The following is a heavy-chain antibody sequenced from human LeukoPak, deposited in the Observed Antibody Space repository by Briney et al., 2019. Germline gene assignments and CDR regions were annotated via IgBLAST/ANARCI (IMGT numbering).Heavy chain of an antibody. CDR2: INHSGST. J-gene: IGHJ4*02. Sequence: SETLSLTCAVYGGSFSGYYWSWIRQPPGKGLEWIGEINHSGSTNYNPSLKSRVTISVDTSKNQFSLKLSSVTAADTAVYYCARAPTGELLSAFDYWGQGTLVTVSS. D-gene: IGHD1-26*01. V-gene: IGHV4-34*01. CDR3: ARAPTGELLSAFDY. CDR1: GGSFSGYY.